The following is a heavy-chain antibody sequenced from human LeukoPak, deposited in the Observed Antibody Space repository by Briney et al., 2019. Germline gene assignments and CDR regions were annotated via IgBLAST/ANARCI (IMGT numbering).Heavy chain of an antibody. D-gene: IGHD5-24*01. Sequence: GRSLRLSCAASGFTFSSYGMHWVRQAPGKGLEWVAVISYDGSNKYYADSVKGRFTISRDNSKNTLYLQMNSLRAEDTAVYYCAKDRRWLQLVDYWGQGTLVTVSS. CDR3: AKDRRWLQLVDY. J-gene: IGHJ4*02. V-gene: IGHV3-30*18. CDR1: GFTFSSYG. CDR2: ISYDGSNK.